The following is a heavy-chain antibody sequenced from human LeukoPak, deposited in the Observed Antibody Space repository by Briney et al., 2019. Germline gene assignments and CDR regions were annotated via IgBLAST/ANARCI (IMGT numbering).Heavy chain of an antibody. CDR2: FYYSGST. J-gene: IGHJ5*02. D-gene: IGHD6-13*01. CDR1: GDSISSSNYY. Sequence: SETVSLTCTVSGDSISSSNYYWGWIRQPPGKGLQWIGNFYYSGSTYYNPSLKSRITISVDTSKNQFSLKLSSVTAADTAVYYCASQRSWYPPDNWFDPWGQGTLVTVSS. CDR3: ASQRSWYPPDNWFDP. V-gene: IGHV4-39*07.